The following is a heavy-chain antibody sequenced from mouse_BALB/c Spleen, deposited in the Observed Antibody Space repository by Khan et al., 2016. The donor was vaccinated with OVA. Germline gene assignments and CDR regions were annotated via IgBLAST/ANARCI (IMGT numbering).Heavy chain of an antibody. CDR1: GYTFTAYD. Sequence: QVQLKESGPELVKPGALVKISCKASGYTFTAYDINWVKQRPGQGLEWIGWIYPGDGTTENKENFKGKATLTADTSSNTAYMQLSSLTSERSAVYFCAREGLRGVGMDYWGQGTSVSVSS. D-gene: IGHD1-1*01. CDR2: IYPGDGTT. CDR3: AREGLRGVGMDY. V-gene: IGHV1S56*01. J-gene: IGHJ4*01.